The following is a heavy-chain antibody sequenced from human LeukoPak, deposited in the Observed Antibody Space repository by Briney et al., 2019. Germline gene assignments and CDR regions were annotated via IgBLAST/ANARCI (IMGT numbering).Heavy chain of an antibody. D-gene: IGHD2-2*01. CDR2: INHSGSS. J-gene: IGHJ4*02. V-gene: IGHV4-34*01. CDR3: ARPGDCSGISCYGNFDY. Sequence: PSETLSLTCAVYGGSFSGYYWSWIRQPPGKGLEWIGEINHSGSSNYNPSLKSRVTISVDTSKNQFSLKLSSVTAADTAVYYCARPGDCSGISCYGNFDYWGQGTLATVSS. CDR1: GGSFSGYY.